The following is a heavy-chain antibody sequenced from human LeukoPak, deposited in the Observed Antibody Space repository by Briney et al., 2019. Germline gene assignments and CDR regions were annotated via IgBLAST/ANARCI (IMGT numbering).Heavy chain of an antibody. CDR2: ISGSGGST. CDR3: TKDRYSSSWYRSFDY. Sequence: PGGSLRLSCAASGFTFSSYAMSWVRQAPGKGLEWVSAISGSGGSTYYADSVKGRFTISRDNSRNTLYLQMNSLRAEDTAVYYCTKDRYSSSWYRSFDYWGQGTLVTVSS. D-gene: IGHD6-13*01. CDR1: GFTFSSYA. V-gene: IGHV3-23*01. J-gene: IGHJ4*02.